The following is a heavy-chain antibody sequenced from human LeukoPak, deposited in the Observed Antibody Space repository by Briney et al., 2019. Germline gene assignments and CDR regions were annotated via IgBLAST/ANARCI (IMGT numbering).Heavy chain of an antibody. D-gene: IGHD2-2*02. CDR2: INSDGSST. V-gene: IGHV3-74*01. Sequence: PGGSLRLSCAASGFSFSSYWMHWVRQAPRKGLVWVSRINSDGSSTSYADSVKGRFTISRDSAKNTLHLQMNILRAEDTAVYYGARDLPAAIHYYYYCGRHVWGQGTTVTVSS. CDR1: GFSFSSYW. J-gene: IGHJ6*01. CDR3: ARDLPAAIHYYYYCGRHV.